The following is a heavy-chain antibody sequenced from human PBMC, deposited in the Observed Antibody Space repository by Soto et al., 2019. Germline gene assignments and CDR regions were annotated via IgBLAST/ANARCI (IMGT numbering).Heavy chain of an antibody. CDR2: IIDSGGST. CDR1: GFTFSSYA. Sequence: GGSLRLSCAASGFTFSSYAMSWVRQAPGKGLEWVSDIIDSGGSTYYADSVEGRFTVSRDNAKNSLYLQMSSLRAEDTALYYCAKSTGGTANGMDVWGQGTTVTVS. V-gene: IGHV3-23*01. CDR3: AKSTGGTANGMDV. J-gene: IGHJ6*02. D-gene: IGHD2-8*02.